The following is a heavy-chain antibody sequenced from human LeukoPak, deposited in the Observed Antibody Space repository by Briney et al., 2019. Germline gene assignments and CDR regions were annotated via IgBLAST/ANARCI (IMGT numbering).Heavy chain of an antibody. Sequence: GGSLRLSCAASGFTFNDYYMSWIRQAPGKGLEWLSYISGSDGAIYYADSVKGRFTISRDNAKNSLYLQMNSLRAEDTAVYYCARDEACSGGACYGDAFDIWGRGTMATVSS. D-gene: IGHD2-15*01. J-gene: IGHJ3*02. CDR1: GFTFNDYY. CDR3: ARDEACSGGACYGDAFDI. CDR2: ISGSDGAI. V-gene: IGHV3-11*01.